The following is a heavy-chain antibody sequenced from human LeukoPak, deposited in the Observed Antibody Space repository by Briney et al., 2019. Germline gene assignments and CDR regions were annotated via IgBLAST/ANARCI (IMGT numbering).Heavy chain of an antibody. D-gene: IGHD2-15*01. V-gene: IGHV1-8*01. J-gene: IGHJ6*02. CDR2: MNPNSGNT. CDR3: ARGPAVAATPFYYYYYGMDV. CDR1: GYTFTSYD. Sequence: ASVKVSCKASGYTFTSYDINWVRQATGQGLEWMGWMNPNSGNTGYAQKFQGRVTMTRNTSISTAYMELSSLRSEDTAVDYCARGPAVAATPFYYYYYGMDVWGQGTTVTVSS.